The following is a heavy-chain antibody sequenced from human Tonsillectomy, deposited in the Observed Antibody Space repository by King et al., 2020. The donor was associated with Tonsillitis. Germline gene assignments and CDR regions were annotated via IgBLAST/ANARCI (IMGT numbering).Heavy chain of an antibody. Sequence: VQLVESGGGLVKPGGSLRLSCAASGFTFSDYYMSWIRQAPGKGLEWVSYISSSGSTIYYADSVKGRFTISRDNVKNSLYLQMNSLRAEDTAVYYCARSRGYYDILTGYSPPTFDYWGQGTLVTVSS. CDR3: ARSRGYYDILTGYSPPTFDY. J-gene: IGHJ4*02. CDR2: ISSSGSTI. CDR1: GFTFSDYY. D-gene: IGHD3-9*01. V-gene: IGHV3-11*01.